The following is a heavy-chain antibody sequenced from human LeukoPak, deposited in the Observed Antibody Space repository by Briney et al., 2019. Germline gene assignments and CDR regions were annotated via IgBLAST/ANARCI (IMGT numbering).Heavy chain of an antibody. V-gene: IGHV3-30*02. D-gene: IGHD6-19*01. J-gene: IGHJ4*02. CDR1: GFTFSSYG. CDR3: AKDSGFIAVAATGDIDY. CDR2: IRYDGSNK. Sequence: GGSLRLSCAASGFTFSSYGMHWVRQAPGKGLEWVAFIRYDGSNKYYADSVKGRFTISGDNSKNTLYLQMNSLRAEDTAVYYCAKDSGFIAVAATGDIDYWGQGTLVTVSS.